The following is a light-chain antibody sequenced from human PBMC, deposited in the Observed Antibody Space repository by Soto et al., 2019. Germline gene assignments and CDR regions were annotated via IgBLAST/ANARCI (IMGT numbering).Light chain of an antibody. Sequence: EIVLTQSPATLSLSPGERATLSCRASQRVSGCLAWYQQKPGQAPRLLIFDASNRATGIPARFSGSGSGTDFTLTISSLDPEDFAIYYCQQRCNWPPVTFDGGTKGDSK. CDR3: QQRCNWPPVT. J-gene: IGKJ4*01. V-gene: IGKV3-11*01. CDR1: QRVSGC. CDR2: DAS.